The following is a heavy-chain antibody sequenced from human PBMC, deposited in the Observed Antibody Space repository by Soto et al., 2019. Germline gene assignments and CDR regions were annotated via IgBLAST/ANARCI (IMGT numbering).Heavy chain of an antibody. J-gene: IGHJ4*02. Sequence: EVQLLESGGGLVQPGESLRLSCAASGFTFSSYAMSWVRQAPGKGVEWVSVISGSDDSTYYADSVKGRFTISRDNSKNTLYLQINSLRAEDTAVYYCAKRSSSSTFDYWGQGTLVTVSS. CDR2: ISGSDDST. D-gene: IGHD6-6*01. CDR3: AKRSSSSTFDY. CDR1: GFTFSSYA. V-gene: IGHV3-23*01.